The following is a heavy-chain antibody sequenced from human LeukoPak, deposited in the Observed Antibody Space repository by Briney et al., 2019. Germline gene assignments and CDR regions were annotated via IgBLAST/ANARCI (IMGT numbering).Heavy chain of an antibody. D-gene: IGHD6-6*01. V-gene: IGHV3-23*01. CDR1: GFTFSSYS. CDR2: ISGSGGST. CDR3: AKDGGIAARPYYFDY. Sequence: QSGGSLRLSCAASGFTFSSYSMNWVRQAPGKGLEWVSAISGSGGSTYYADSVKGRFTISRDNSKNTLYLQMNSLRAEDTAVYYCAKDGGIAARPYYFDYWGQGTLVTVSS. J-gene: IGHJ4*02.